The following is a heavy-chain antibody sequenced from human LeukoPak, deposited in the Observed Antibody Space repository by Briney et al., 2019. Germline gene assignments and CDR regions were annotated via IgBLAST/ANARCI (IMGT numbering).Heavy chain of an antibody. V-gene: IGHV3-21*01. Sequence: NPGGSLRLSCAASGFTFSSYSMNWVRQAPGKGLEWVSSISSSSSYIYYADSVKGRFTNSRDNAKNSLYLQMNSLRAEDTAVYYCARGGIVVPAPRFDPWGQGTLVTVSS. CDR3: ARGGIVVPAPRFDP. D-gene: IGHD2-2*01. CDR2: ISSSSSYI. J-gene: IGHJ5*02. CDR1: GFTFSSYS.